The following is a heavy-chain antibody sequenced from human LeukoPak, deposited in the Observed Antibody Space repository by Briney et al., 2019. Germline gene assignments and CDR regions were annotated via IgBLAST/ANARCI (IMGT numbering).Heavy chain of an antibody. Sequence: PGRSLRLSWAASGFTFSSYAMHWVRQAPDKGLEWLAVISYDGTNKYYRDSVKGRLTISRDNSKNTVYLQMNSLRPEDTAVYYCARDGGSYWGQGTLVTVSS. CDR2: ISYDGTNK. D-gene: IGHD3-16*01. CDR3: ARDGGSY. J-gene: IGHJ4*02. V-gene: IGHV3-30*04. CDR1: GFTFSSYA.